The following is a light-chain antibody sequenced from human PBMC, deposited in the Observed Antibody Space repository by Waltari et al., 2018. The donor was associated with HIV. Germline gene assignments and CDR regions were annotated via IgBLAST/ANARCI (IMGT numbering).Light chain of an antibody. V-gene: IGLV2-11*01. CDR1: SNDVGGYNS. CDR3: CSYGGTYNV. Sequence: QSALTQPRSVSGSPGQSVTISCTGTSNDVGGYNSVSWYQQHPGKAPKLLIYEVSKWPSGVPDRFSGSKSGNTASLTISGLRADDEADYYCCSYGGTYNVFGTGTKVTIL. CDR2: EVS. J-gene: IGLJ1*01.